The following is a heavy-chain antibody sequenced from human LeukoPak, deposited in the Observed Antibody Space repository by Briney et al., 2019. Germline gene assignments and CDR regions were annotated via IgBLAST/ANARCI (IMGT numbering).Heavy chain of an antibody. V-gene: IGHV3-66*01. D-gene: IGHD6-13*01. CDR3: ARDGPPPGYSSSWYVSGDAFDI. Sequence: GGSLRLSCAASGFTVSNNFMSWVRQAPGKGLEWVSVIYSYGNTYYADSVKDRFTISRDSSKNTLYLQINSLRAEDTAVYYCARDGPPPGYSSSWYVSGDAFDIWGQGTMVTVSS. CDR1: GFTVSNNF. J-gene: IGHJ3*02. CDR2: IYSYGNT.